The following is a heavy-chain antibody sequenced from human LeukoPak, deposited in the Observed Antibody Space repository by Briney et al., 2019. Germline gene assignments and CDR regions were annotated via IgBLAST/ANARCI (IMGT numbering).Heavy chain of an antibody. D-gene: IGHD5-18*01. CDR2: ISAYNGNT. V-gene: IGHV1-18*01. J-gene: IGHJ4*02. CDR3: ARDRSQLWSDY. CDR1: GSTVTSYG. Sequence: ASGKLCCYPSGSTVTSYGISWVRQAPGLRRGWMGWISAYNGNTNYAQKLQGRVTMTTAPSTSTAYMQLRSLRSDDTAVYYCARDRSQLWSDYWGQGTLVTVSS.